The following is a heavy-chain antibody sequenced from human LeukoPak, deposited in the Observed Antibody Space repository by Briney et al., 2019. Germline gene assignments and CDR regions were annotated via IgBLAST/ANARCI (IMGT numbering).Heavy chain of an antibody. D-gene: IGHD3-9*01. J-gene: IGHJ4*02. CDR2: IDWDDDK. Sequence: SGPALVKPTQTLTLTCTFSGFSLSTSGMCVSWIRQPPGKALEWLARIDWDDDKYYSTSLKTRLTISKDTSKNQEVLTMTNMDPVDTATYYCALTTYEETGYYSDDYWGQGTLVTVSS. CDR1: GFSLSTSGMC. V-gene: IGHV2-70*11. CDR3: ALTTYEETGYYSDDY.